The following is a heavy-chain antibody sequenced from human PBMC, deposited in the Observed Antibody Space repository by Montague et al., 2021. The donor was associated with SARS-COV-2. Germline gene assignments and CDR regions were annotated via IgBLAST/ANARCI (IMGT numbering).Heavy chain of an antibody. D-gene: IGHD5-12*01. CDR3: ARGATGY. Sequence: SETLSLTCAVPPRSFSPSCWTWIRQPPGPGLGWLGGINHSGSTKYNPSLKSRVTISVDTSKNQFSLELTSGTAADTAVSYCARGATGYWGQGTLVTVSS. V-gene: IGHV4-34*01. CDR2: INHSGST. CDR1: PRSFSPSC. J-gene: IGHJ4*02.